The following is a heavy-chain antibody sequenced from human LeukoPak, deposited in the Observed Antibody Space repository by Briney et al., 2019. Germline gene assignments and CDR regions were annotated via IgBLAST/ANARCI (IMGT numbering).Heavy chain of an antibody. J-gene: IGHJ4*02. CDR2: IDTNTGSP. Sequence: RASVKVSCTASGYTFTTYPINWVRQAPGQGLERMGWIDTNTGSPTYAQGLPGRFVFSLDTSVSTAFLQINSLEAEAAALYFCVSGIDTTGYFNYWGQGTLVTVSS. V-gene: IGHV7-4-1*02. D-gene: IGHD3-22*01. CDR3: VSGIDTTGYFNY. CDR1: GYTFTTYP.